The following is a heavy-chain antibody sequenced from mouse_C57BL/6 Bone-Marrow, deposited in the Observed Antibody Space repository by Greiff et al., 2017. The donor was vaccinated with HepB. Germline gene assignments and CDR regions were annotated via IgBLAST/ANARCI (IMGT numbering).Heavy chain of an antibody. CDR2: IRNKANGYTT. Sequence: EVKLQESGGGLVQPGGSLSLSCAASGFTFTDYYMRWVRQPPGEALEWLGFIRNKANGYTTEYSASVKGRFTISRDNSQSILYLQMNALRAEDSATYYCARYAYGSLDYWGQGTTLTVSS. J-gene: IGHJ2*01. V-gene: IGHV7-3*01. CDR1: GFTFTDYY. D-gene: IGHD1-1*01. CDR3: ARYAYGSLDY.